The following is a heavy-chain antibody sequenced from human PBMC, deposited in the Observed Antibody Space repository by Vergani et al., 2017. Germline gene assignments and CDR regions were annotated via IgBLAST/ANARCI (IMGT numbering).Heavy chain of an antibody. CDR1: EYSFGNYW. V-gene: IGHV5-51*01. J-gene: IGHJ4*02. D-gene: IGHD1-1*01. CDR2: IYPADSDT. Sequence: EVALVQSGPEMRKPGESLKISCKGSEYSFGNYWIGWVRQMPGKGLEWMGIIYPADSDTRYSPSFQGQVTISADKSISTAFLQWDSLKASDTALCYCARHTTYTDSGGQGTLVTVAS. CDR3: ARHTTYTDS.